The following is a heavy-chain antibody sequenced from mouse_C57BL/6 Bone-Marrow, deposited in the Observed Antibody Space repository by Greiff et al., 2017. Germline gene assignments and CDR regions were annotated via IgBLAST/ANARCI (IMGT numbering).Heavy chain of an antibody. CDR1: GYAFTNYL. Sequence: QVQLQQSGAELVRPGTSVKVSCKASGYAFTNYLIEWVKQRPGQGLEWIGVINPGSGGTNYNEKFKGKATLTADKSSSTAYMQLSSLTSEDSAVYFCARSKNGDSWFAYGGQGTLVTVSA. V-gene: IGHV1-54*01. CDR2: INPGSGGT. D-gene: IGHD4-1*01. CDR3: ARSKNGDSWFAY. J-gene: IGHJ3*01.